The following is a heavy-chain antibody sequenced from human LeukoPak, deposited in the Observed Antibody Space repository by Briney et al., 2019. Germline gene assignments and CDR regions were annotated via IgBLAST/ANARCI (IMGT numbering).Heavy chain of an antibody. V-gene: IGHV3-13*01. CDR3: AIGVLGVPGIAS. CDR2: IGTAGDT. Sequence: PGGSLRLSCAASGFTFSSYDMHWVRQATGKGLEWVSAIGTAGDTYYPGSVKGRFTISRDNAKKSLSLQMNSLQAEDTAIYYCAIGVLGVPGIASWGQGTLVTVAS. CDR1: GFTFSSYD. D-gene: IGHD3-16*01. J-gene: IGHJ4*02.